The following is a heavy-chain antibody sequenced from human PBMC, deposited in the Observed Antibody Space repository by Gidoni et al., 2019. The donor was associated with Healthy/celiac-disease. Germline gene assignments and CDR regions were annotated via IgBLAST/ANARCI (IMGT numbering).Heavy chain of an antibody. J-gene: IGHJ5*02. CDR3: ARHNCSGGSCYSWWFDP. Sequence: QLQLQESGPGLVKPSETLSLTCTVSGGSISSSSYYWGWIRQPPGKGLAWIGSISYSGSTYYNPSLKSRVTISVDTSKNQFSLKLSSVTAADTAVYYCARHNCSGGSCYSWWFDPWGQGTLVTVSS. CDR2: ISYSGST. V-gene: IGHV4-39*01. D-gene: IGHD2-15*01. CDR1: GGSISSSSYY.